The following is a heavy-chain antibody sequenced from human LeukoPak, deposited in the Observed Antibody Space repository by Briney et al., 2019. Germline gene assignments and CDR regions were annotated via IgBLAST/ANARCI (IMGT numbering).Heavy chain of an antibody. Sequence: SETLSLTCTVSGGYISSSSYYWGWIRQPPGKGLEWIGSIYYSGSTYYNPSLKSRVTISVDTSKNQFSLKLSSVTAADTAVYYCARHVDLCSGGSCYHFDYWGQGTLVTVSS. J-gene: IGHJ4*02. CDR1: GGYISSSSYY. CDR3: ARHVDLCSGGSCYHFDY. D-gene: IGHD2-15*01. V-gene: IGHV4-39*01. CDR2: IYYSGST.